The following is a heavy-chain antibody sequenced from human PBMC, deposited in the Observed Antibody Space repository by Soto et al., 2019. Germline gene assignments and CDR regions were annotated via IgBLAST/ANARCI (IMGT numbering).Heavy chain of an antibody. Sequence: QVQLQESGPGLVKPSQILSLTCTVSGGSISSGDYYWSWIRQPPGKGLEWIGYIYYSGTTFYNPSLKSRVTIXXDXSXXQFSLKLSSVTAADTAVYYCARDRQVTYYYYGMDVWGQGTTVTVSS. CDR1: GGSISSGDYY. J-gene: IGHJ6*02. D-gene: IGHD2-21*02. CDR2: IYYSGTT. V-gene: IGHV4-30-4*01. CDR3: ARDRQVTYYYYGMDV.